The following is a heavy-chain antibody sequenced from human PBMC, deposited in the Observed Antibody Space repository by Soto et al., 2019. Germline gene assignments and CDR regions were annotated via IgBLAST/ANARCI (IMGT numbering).Heavy chain of an antibody. D-gene: IGHD2-15*01. CDR3: AREKGCSGGSCYTLKRSYAFDI. CDR2: INHSGST. CDR1: GGSFSGYY. Sequence: SETLSLTCAVYGGSFSGYYWSWIRQPPGKGLEWIGEINHSGSTNYNPSLKSRVTISVDTSKNQFSLKLSSVTAADTAVYYCAREKGCSGGSCYTLKRSYAFDIGGQGTMVTVS. V-gene: IGHV4-34*01. J-gene: IGHJ3*02.